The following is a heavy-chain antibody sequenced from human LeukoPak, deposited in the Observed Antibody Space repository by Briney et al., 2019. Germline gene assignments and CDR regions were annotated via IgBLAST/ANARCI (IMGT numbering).Heavy chain of an antibody. J-gene: IGHJ5*02. D-gene: IGHD3-10*01. CDR3: ARDRRVYYGSGIPYNWFDP. CDR2: IYYSGGT. Sequence: SETLSLTCTVSGGSISSYYWSWIRQPPGKGLEWIGSIYYSGGTYYNPSLKSRVTISVDTSKNQFSLKLSSVTAADTAVYYCARDRRVYYGSGIPYNWFDPWGQGTLVTVSS. V-gene: IGHV4-59*12. CDR1: GGSISSYY.